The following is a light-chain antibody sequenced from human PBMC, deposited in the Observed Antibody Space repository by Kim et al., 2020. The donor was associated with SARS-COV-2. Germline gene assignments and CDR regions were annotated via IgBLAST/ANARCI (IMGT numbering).Light chain of an antibody. V-gene: IGLV10-54*01. CDR3: SAWDISLNAWV. J-gene: IGLJ3*02. CDR1: NNNVGNQG. Sequence: RQNATLTCTGNNNNVGNQGAAWLQQHQGHPPKLLSYRDNDRPSGISERLSASRSGNTASLTISGLQPEDEADYYCSAWDISLNAWVFGGGTKLTVL. CDR2: RDN.